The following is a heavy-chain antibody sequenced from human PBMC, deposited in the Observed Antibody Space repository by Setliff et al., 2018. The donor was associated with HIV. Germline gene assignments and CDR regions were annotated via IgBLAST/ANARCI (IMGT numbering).Heavy chain of an antibody. CDR2: IWFDGVTK. V-gene: IGHV3-33*01. Sequence: GGSLRLSCAASGFAFSDSGMHWVRQAPGKGLEWVAVIWFDGVTKSYAGSVKGRFTISRDNSKNTLYLQMNSLGAEDTAVYYCARERSVGELSLALDWWGQGALVTVSS. CDR1: GFAFSDSG. D-gene: IGHD3-16*02. CDR3: ARERSVGELSLALDW. J-gene: IGHJ4*02.